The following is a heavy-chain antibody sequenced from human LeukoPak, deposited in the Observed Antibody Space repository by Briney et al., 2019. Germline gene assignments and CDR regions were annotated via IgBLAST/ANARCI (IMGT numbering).Heavy chain of an antibody. Sequence: ASVKVSCKASGYTFTSYAIHWVRQAPGQGLEWMGWITPSGGTNYPQKFQGRVAITWDTSITTAYMDLSRLTSDDTAVYYCARGRPSWFDPWGQGTLVIVSS. CDR1: GYTFTSYA. CDR3: ARGRPSWFDP. CDR2: ITPSGGT. V-gene: IGHV1-2*02. J-gene: IGHJ5*02.